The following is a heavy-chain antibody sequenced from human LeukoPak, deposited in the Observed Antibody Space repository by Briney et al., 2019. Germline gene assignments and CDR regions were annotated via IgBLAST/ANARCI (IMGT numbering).Heavy chain of an antibody. V-gene: IGHV4-30-2*01. D-gene: IGHD1-26*01. Sequence: SQTLSLTCAVSGGSISSGGYSWSWIRQPPGKGLEWIGYIYHSGSTYYNPSLKSRVTISVDRSKNQFSLKLSSVTAADTAVYYCAREGFWDSGSYHFDYWGQGTLVTVSS. CDR2: IYHSGST. CDR1: GGSISSGGYS. J-gene: IGHJ4*02. CDR3: AREGFWDSGSYHFDY.